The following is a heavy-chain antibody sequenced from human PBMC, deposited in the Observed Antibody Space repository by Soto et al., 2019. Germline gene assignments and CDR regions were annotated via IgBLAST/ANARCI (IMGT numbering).Heavy chain of an antibody. CDR1: GYSIISGYY. CDR2: IYHSGST. D-gene: IGHD2-2*01. Sequence: SETLSLTCAVSGYSIISGYYLGWIRQPPGKGLEWIGSIYHSGSTYYNPSLKSRVTISVDTSKNQFSLKLSSVTAADTAVYYCAAVEEGYCSSTSCPPYYWGQGTLVTVSS. CDR3: AAVEEGYCSSTSCPPYY. J-gene: IGHJ4*02. V-gene: IGHV4-38-2*01.